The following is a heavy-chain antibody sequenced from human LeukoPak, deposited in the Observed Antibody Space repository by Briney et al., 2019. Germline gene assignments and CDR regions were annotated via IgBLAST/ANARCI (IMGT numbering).Heavy chain of an antibody. J-gene: IGHJ4*02. V-gene: IGHV3-21*01. CDR1: GFTFSSYS. CDR2: ISSSSSYI. D-gene: IGHD6-6*01. CDR3: ARAAGQLDDY. Sequence: GGSLRLSCAASGFTFSSYSMNWVRQAPGKGLEWVSSISSSSSYIYYADSVKGRYTISRDNAKNSLYLQMNSLRAEDTAVYYCARAAGQLDDYWGQGTLVTVSS.